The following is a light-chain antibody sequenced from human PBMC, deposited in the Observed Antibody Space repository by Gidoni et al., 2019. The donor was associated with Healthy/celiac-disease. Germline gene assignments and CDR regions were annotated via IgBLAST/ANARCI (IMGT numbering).Light chain of an antibody. V-gene: IGKV3-11*01. Sequence: ELVLTQSPATLSLSPGERATLSCRASQSVSSYLAWYQQNPGQAPRLLIYDASNRATGSPARFSGSGSGTDFTFTISSLEPEDFAVYYCQQRSNWPPWTFGQGTKVEIK. CDR3: QQRSNWPPWT. J-gene: IGKJ1*01. CDR2: DAS. CDR1: QSVSSY.